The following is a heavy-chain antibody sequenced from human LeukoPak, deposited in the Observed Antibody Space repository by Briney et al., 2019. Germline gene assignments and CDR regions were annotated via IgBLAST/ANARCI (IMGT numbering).Heavy chain of an antibody. D-gene: IGHD6-19*01. Sequence: PSETPSLTCTVSGGSISSYYWSWIRQPAGKGLEWIGRIYTSGSPNYNPSLKSRVTISVDKSKNQFSLKLSSVTAADTAVYFCARAPYSSGWYSDMDVWGKGTTVTVSS. V-gene: IGHV4-4*07. CDR1: GGSISSYY. CDR3: ARAPYSSGWYSDMDV. CDR2: IYTSGSP. J-gene: IGHJ6*03.